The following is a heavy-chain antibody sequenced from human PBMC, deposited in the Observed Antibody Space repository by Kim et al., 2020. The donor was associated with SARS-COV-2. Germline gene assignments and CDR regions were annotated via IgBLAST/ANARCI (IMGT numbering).Heavy chain of an antibody. V-gene: IGHV4-39*01. CDR1: GGSISSSSYY. CDR2: IYYSGST. CDR3: ARQVGATSQYYYYGMDV. Sequence: SETLSLTCTVSGGSISSSSYYWGWIRQPPGKGLEWIGSIYYSGSTYYNPSLKSRVTISVDTSKNQFSLKLSSVTAADTAVYYCARQVGATSQYYYYGMDVWGQGTTVTVSS. D-gene: IGHD1-26*01. J-gene: IGHJ6*02.